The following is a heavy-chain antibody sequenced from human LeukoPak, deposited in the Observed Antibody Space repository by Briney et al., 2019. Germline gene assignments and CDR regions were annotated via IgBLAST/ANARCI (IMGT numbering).Heavy chain of an antibody. V-gene: IGHV4-34*01. CDR1: VGSFSGYY. J-gene: IGHJ4*02. Sequence: SETLSLTCAVYVGSFSGYYLSWVRQPPGKGLEWIGETSHSGSTNYNPSLKSRVIISVDTSKNQSSLKLRSVTAADTAVYYCAATMYSGFDSLDYWGQGTLVTVSS. CDR2: TSHSGST. CDR3: AATMYSGFDSLDY. D-gene: IGHD5-12*01.